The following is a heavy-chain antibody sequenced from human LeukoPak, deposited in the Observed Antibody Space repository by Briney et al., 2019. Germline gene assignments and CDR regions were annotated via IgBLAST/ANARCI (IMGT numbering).Heavy chain of an antibody. CDR3: ARIGGELWTPNFDY. CDR1: GFTFSSYS. D-gene: IGHD3-16*01. J-gene: IGHJ4*02. Sequence: GGSLRLSCAASGFTFSSYSMNWVRQAPGKGLEWVSSISSSSSYIYYADSVKGRFTISRDNAKNSLYLQMNSLRAEDTAAYYCARIGGELWTPNFDYWGQGTLVTVSS. CDR2: ISSSSSYI. V-gene: IGHV3-21*01.